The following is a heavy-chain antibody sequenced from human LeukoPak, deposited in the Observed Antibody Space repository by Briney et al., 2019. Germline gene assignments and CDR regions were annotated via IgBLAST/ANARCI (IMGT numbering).Heavy chain of an antibody. CDR3: ARDLETYYNFWSGTYRTDYYYYMDV. Sequence: GGSLRLSCAASGFTFSNNWMTWVRNAPGPGMERVSIVKQDGSERYYVDSVKGRFTISRDNAKSSLYLQMDSLRAEDTAVYYCARDLETYYNFWSGTYRTDYYYYMDVWGKGTTVTVSS. J-gene: IGHJ6*03. V-gene: IGHV3-7*01. CDR1: GFTFSNNW. D-gene: IGHD3-3*01. CDR2: VKQDGSER.